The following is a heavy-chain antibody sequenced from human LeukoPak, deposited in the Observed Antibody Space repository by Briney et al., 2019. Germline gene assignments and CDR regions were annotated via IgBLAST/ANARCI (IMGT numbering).Heavy chain of an antibody. D-gene: IGHD6-25*01. V-gene: IGHV4-59*08. CDR3: ARHVSAASNVFDI. CDR2: IYYSGST. CDR1: GGSISSYY. Sequence: SETLSLTCTVSGGSISSYYWSWIRQPPGKELEWIGYIYYSGSTNYNPSLKSRVTISVDTFKRQFSLMLTSVTAADTAVYYCARHVSAASNVFDIWGQGMMVIVSS. J-gene: IGHJ3*02.